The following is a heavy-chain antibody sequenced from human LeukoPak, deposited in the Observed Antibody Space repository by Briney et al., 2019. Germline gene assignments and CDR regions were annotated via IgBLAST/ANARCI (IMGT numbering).Heavy chain of an antibody. J-gene: IGHJ6*03. CDR1: GFTFNTYW. Sequence: GGSLRLSCAVSGFTFNTYWMSWVRQAPGKGLEWVANIKEDGSEKHYGDSVRGRFTISRDNAKNSLYLRMNSLRAEDTALYFCARDTYDSSGYHFYCMDVWGKGTTVTVSS. D-gene: IGHD3-22*01. V-gene: IGHV3-7*01. CDR2: IKEDGSEK. CDR3: ARDTYDSSGYHFYCMDV.